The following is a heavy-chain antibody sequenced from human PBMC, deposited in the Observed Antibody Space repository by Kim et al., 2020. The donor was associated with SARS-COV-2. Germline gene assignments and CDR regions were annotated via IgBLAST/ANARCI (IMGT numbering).Heavy chain of an antibody. CDR3: ARDARDSSGFYAFDI. V-gene: IGHV1-69*01. D-gene: IGHD3-22*01. J-gene: IGHJ3*02. Sequence: QKFQGRVTITADESTSTAYMELSSLRSEDTAVYYCARDARDSSGFYAFDIWGQGTMVTVSS.